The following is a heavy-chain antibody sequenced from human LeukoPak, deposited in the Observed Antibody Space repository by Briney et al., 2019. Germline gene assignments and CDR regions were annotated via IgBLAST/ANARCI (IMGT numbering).Heavy chain of an antibody. CDR2: ISYDGNKK. V-gene: IGHV3-30*04. Sequence: GGSLRPSCAASEFTFSTYAMHWVRQAPGKGLEWVAFISYDGNKKDYADSVKGRFTISRDNSENTLYLQMNSLRIEDAGVYYCARPSDHYYYYFYMDVWGQGTTVTVSS. J-gene: IGHJ6*03. CDR1: EFTFSTYA. CDR3: ARPSDHYYYYFYMDV.